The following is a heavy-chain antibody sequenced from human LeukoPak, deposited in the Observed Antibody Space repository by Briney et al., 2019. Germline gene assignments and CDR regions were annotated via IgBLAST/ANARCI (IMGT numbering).Heavy chain of an antibody. CDR1: GFTFNDHA. V-gene: IGHV3-9*01. J-gene: IGHJ3*02. Sequence: PGRPLRLSCAASGFTFNDHAMYWVRQAPGKGLEWVSGINWNSGNIGYADSVKGRFTISRDDAKNSLFLQMNSLRTEDTALYYCARASYYYDTTGLGAVDIWGQGTMVTVSS. D-gene: IGHD3-22*01. CDR3: ARASYYYDTTGLGAVDI. CDR2: INWNSGNI.